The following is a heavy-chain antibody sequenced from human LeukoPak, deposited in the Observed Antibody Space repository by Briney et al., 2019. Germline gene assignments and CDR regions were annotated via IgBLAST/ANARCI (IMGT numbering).Heavy chain of an antibody. J-gene: IGHJ4*02. CDR3: VKSGYNRFDY. Sequence: PGGSLRLSCAASGFTFSSSAMGWVRQAPGKGLEWVSTISGSDSSTHYADSVKGRFTISRDNSKNTLYLQMNSLRADDTAVYYCVKSGYNRFDYWGQGTLVTVSS. CDR1: GFTFSSSA. D-gene: IGHD5-24*01. V-gene: IGHV3-23*01. CDR2: ISGSDSST.